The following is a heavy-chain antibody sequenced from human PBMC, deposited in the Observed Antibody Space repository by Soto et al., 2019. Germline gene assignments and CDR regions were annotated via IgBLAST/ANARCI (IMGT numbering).Heavy chain of an antibody. CDR1: GFTFSSHA. CDR3: ARSFNYYYYYMDV. CDR2: IGTAGDT. Sequence: GGSLRLSCAASGFTFSSHAMSWVRQATGKGLEWVSAIGTAGDTYYPGSVKGRFTISGENAKNSLYLQMNSLRAGDTAVYYCARSFNYYYYYMDVWGKGTTVTVSS. J-gene: IGHJ6*03. V-gene: IGHV3-13*01.